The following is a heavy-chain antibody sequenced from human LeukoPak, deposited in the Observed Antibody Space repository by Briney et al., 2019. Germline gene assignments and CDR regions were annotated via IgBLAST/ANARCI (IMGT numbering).Heavy chain of an antibody. Sequence: GGSLRLSCAASGFTFSSYEMNWVRQAPGKGLEWVSYISSSGSTMYYADSVKGRFTISRDNSKNTLYLQMNSLRAEDTAVYYCAKPAKTDYADYWGQGTLVTVSS. D-gene: IGHD1-14*01. CDR1: GFTFSSYE. CDR2: ISSSGSTM. CDR3: AKPAKTDYADY. V-gene: IGHV3-48*03. J-gene: IGHJ4*02.